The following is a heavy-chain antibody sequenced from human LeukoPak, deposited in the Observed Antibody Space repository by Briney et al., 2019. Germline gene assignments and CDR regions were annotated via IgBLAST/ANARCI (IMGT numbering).Heavy chain of an antibody. CDR2: ISSSRSYI. J-gene: IGHJ4*02. Sequence: GGSLRLSCAASGFTFSSYSMNWVRQARGKGLEWVSSISSSRSYIYYAGSVKGRFTISRDNAKNSLYLQMNSLRAEDTAVYYCARDQYYDSSALGHWGQGTLVTVSS. V-gene: IGHV3-21*01. CDR3: ARDQYYDSSALGH. D-gene: IGHD3-22*01. CDR1: GFTFSSYS.